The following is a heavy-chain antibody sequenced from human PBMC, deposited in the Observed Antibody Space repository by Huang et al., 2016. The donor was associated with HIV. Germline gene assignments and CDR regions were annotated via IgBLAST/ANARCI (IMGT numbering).Heavy chain of an antibody. CDR3: AYQWTGLDR. D-gene: IGHD6-19*01. CDR2: IYWDDDT. J-gene: IGHJ4*02. Sequence: QITLKESGPTLVKPTQTLTLTCSFSGFSLDTSGVAVGWVRQPPGEALEWRGLIYWDDDTRFSPALGGRLSLTKDTSKNQVVLTMTNMDPADTAIYFCAYQWTGLDRWGQGILVTVTS. V-gene: IGHV2-5*02. CDR1: GFSLDTSGVA.